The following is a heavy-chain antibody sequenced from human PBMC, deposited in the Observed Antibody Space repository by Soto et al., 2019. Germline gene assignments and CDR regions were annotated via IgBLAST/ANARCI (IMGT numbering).Heavy chain of an antibody. V-gene: IGHV1-69*06. D-gene: IGHD1-20*01. CDR1: GGTFSSYA. Sequence: SVKVTCKASGGTFSSYAISWLRQAPGQGLEWMGGIIPTFGTANYAQKFQGRVTITADKSTSTAYMELSSLRSEDTAVYYCARKGFSITGTPGWFDPWGQGTLVTVSS. CDR3: ARKGFSITGTPGWFDP. J-gene: IGHJ5*02. CDR2: IIPTFGTA.